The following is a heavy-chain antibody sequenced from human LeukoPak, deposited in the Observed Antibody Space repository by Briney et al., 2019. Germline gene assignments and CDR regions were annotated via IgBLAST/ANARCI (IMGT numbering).Heavy chain of an antibody. Sequence: RGSLRLSCAASGFTFSSYAMHWVRQAPGKGLEWVAVISYDGSNKYYADSVKGRFTISRDNSKNTLYLQMNNLRAEDTAVYYCAREAAAGAFDIWGQRTMVTVSS. CDR3: AREAAAGAFDI. CDR2: ISYDGSNK. CDR1: GFTFSSYA. V-gene: IGHV3-30-3*01. D-gene: IGHD6-13*01. J-gene: IGHJ3*02.